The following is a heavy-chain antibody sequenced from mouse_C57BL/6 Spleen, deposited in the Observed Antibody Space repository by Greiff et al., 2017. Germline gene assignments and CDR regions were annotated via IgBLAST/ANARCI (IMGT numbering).Heavy chain of an antibody. J-gene: IGHJ4*01. D-gene: IGHD2-4*01. Sequence: ESGPGLVKPSQSLSLTCSVTGYSITSGYYWNWIRQFPGNKLEWMGYISYDGSNNYNPSLKNRISITRDTSKNQFFLKLNSVTTEDTATYYCARGLIYYDYDGVAMDYWGQGTSVTVSS. V-gene: IGHV3-6*01. CDR3: ARGLIYYDYDGVAMDY. CDR2: ISYDGSN. CDR1: GYSITSGYY.